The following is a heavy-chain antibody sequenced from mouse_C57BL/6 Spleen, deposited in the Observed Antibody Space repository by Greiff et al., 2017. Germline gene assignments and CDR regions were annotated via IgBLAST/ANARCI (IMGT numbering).Heavy chain of an antibody. D-gene: IGHD1-1*01. J-gene: IGHJ1*03. CDR1: GYAFSSYW. V-gene: IGHV1-80*01. Sequence: QVQLQQSGAELVKPGASVKISCKASGYAFSSYWLNWVKQRPGKGLEWLGKIYPGDGDTNYNGKFKGKATLTADKSSSTAYMQRSILTSEDSAVYFCARRATVVAKGYFDVWGTGTTVTVSS. CDR2: IYPGDGDT. CDR3: ARRATVVAKGYFDV.